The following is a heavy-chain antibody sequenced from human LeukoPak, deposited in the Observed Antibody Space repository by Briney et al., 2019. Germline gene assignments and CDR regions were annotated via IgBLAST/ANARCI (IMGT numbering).Heavy chain of an antibody. D-gene: IGHD3-22*01. J-gene: IGHJ4*02. CDR3: ARSNYYDSSGYYSDGGY. CDR1: GYTFTSYG. CDR2: ISAYNGNT. Sequence: ASVKVSCKASGYTFTSYGISWVRQAPGQGLEWMGWISAYNGNTNYAQKLQGRVTMTTDTSTSTAYMELRSLRSDDTAVYYCARSNYYDSSGYYSDGGYWGQGTLVTVSS. V-gene: IGHV1-18*01.